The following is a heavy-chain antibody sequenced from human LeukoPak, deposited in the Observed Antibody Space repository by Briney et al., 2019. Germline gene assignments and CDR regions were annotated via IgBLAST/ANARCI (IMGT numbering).Heavy chain of an antibody. Sequence: GESLKISCRGSEFTSTTDWIDWVRQMPGKGLEWMGIIYPGDSDTRYSPSFRGQVTISADKYSSTAYLQWSSLKASDSAMYYCGRSGWKWLGRSRFDPWGQGTLATVSS. CDR3: GRSGWKWLGRSRFDP. V-gene: IGHV5-51*01. CDR1: EFTSTTDW. D-gene: IGHD6-19*01. CDR2: IYPGDSDT. J-gene: IGHJ5*02.